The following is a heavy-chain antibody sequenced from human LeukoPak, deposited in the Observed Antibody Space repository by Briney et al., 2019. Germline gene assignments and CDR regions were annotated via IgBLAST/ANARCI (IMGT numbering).Heavy chain of an antibody. CDR1: GYSFTSYW. D-gene: IGHD3-22*01. Sequence: GESLKISCKGSGYSFTSYWIGWVRQMPGKGLEWMGIIYPGDSDTRYSPSFQGQVTISADKPISTAYLQWSSLKASDTAMYYCARPNYYDSSGYYTLHAFDIWGQGTMVTVSS. J-gene: IGHJ3*02. CDR2: IYPGDSDT. V-gene: IGHV5-51*01. CDR3: ARPNYYDSSGYYTLHAFDI.